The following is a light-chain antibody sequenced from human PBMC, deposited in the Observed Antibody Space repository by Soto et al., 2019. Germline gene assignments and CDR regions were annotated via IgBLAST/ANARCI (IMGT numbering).Light chain of an antibody. CDR3: SSYTRSSTWV. CDR2: EVN. Sequence: QSALTQPASVSGSPGQSITISCTGTSSDVGAYNYVSWYQQYPGKAPKFMIYEVNHRPSGVSNRFSGSKSGNTASLTISGLQAEDEADYYCSSYTRSSTWVFGGGTKVTVL. CDR1: SSDVGAYNY. J-gene: IGLJ3*02. V-gene: IGLV2-14*01.